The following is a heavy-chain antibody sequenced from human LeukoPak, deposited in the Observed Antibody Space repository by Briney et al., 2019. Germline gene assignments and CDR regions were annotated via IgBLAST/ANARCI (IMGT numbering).Heavy chain of an antibody. CDR1: GFTFSSYW. D-gene: IGHD3-10*01. CDR2: IKQDGSEK. J-gene: IGHJ4*02. CDR3: AKDLWDYYGSGRD. Sequence: GGSLRLSCAASGFTFSSYWMSWVRQAPGKGLEWVANIKQDGSEKYYVDSVKGRFTISRDNSKNTLYLQMNSLRAEDTAVYYCAKDLWDYYGSGRDWGQGTLVTVSS. V-gene: IGHV3-7*03.